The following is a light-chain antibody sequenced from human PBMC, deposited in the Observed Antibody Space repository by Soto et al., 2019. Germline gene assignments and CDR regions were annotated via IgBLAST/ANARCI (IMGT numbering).Light chain of an antibody. Sequence: DIQMTQXXSSLSASVGDRVTITCRASQTISTYLNWYQQKPGEAPKLLIYAGFFLLRGVPSRFXXXXXXXXXXXXISNLQPEDSGTYYCQETYTTLWTFGPGTKV. CDR3: QETYTTLWT. CDR1: QTISTY. J-gene: IGKJ1*01. CDR2: AGF. V-gene: IGKV1-39*01.